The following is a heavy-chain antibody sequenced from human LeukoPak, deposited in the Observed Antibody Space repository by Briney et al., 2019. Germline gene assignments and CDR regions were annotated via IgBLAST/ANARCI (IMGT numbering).Heavy chain of an antibody. J-gene: IGHJ4*02. D-gene: IGHD3-22*01. CDR1: GGSFSGYY. V-gene: IGHV4-34*01. Sequence: PSETLSLTCAVYGGSFSGYYWSWIRQPPGKGLEWIGEINHSGSTNYNPSLKCRVTISVDTSKNQFSLKLSSVTAADTAVYYCARGPPYYDSSGYSVDYWGPGTLVTVSS. CDR2: INHSGST. CDR3: ARGPPYYDSSGYSVDY.